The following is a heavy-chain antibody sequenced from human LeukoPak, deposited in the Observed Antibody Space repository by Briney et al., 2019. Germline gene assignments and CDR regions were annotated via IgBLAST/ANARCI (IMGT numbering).Heavy chain of an antibody. CDR2: IYYSGST. CDR1: GGSISSYY. Sequence: PSETLSLTCTVSGGSISSYYWSWIRQPPGKGQEWIGYIYYSGSTNYNPSLKSRVTISVDTSKNQFSLKLSSVTAADTAVYYCASSHSSSWGFEYYGMDVWGQGTTVTVSS. J-gene: IGHJ6*02. CDR3: ASSHSSSWGFEYYGMDV. V-gene: IGHV4-59*01. D-gene: IGHD6-13*01.